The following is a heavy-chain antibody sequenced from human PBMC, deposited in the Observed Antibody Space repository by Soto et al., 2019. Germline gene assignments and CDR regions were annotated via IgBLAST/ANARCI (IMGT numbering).Heavy chain of an antibody. V-gene: IGHV3-30-3*01. J-gene: IGHJ4*02. D-gene: IGHD3-16*01. CDR2: MSYDGSNK. CDR1: GFTFSSYD. CDR3: ARDGGAY. Sequence: QVQLVESGGGVVQPGRSLRLSCAASGFTFSSYDMHWVRRAPGKGLEWMAVMSYDGSNKYYADSVKGRFTISRDNSKNTLYLQMYSLRPEDTALYYCARDGGAYWGQQTLVIVSS.